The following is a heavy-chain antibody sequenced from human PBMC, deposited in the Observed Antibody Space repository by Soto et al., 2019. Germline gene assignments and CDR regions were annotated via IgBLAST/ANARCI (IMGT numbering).Heavy chain of an antibody. CDR3: ARDQLPFWSGYNPALYGMDV. V-gene: IGHV1-18*01. CDR1: RYTFTSYC. CDR2: ISAYNGNT. D-gene: IGHD3-3*01. Sequence: GAPVKVSSKAPRYTFTSYCISCARQALGKGLEWMGWISAYNGNTNYAQKLQGRVTMTTDTSTSTAYMELRSLRSDDTAVYYCARDQLPFWSGYNPALYGMDVWGQGTTVTVSS. J-gene: IGHJ6*02.